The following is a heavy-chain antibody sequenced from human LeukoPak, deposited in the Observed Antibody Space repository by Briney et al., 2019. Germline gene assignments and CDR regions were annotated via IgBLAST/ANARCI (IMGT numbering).Heavy chain of an antibody. CDR3: ARILSTFDS. CDR1: RGSISSSSYY. Sequence: SETLSLTCTVSRGSISSSSYYWGWIRQPPGKRLEWIGSFYYIGGTYYNPSLEGRVTISADSSKNQFSLKLTSVTAADTALYYCARILSTFDSWGQGTLVTVSS. J-gene: IGHJ4*02. V-gene: IGHV4-39*01. CDR2: FYYIGGT. D-gene: IGHD5/OR15-5a*01.